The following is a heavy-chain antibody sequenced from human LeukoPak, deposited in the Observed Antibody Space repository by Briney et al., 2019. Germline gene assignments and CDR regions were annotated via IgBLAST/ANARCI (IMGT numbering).Heavy chain of an antibody. V-gene: IGHV4-59*12. CDR3: ARRGIAAAGTVFDY. J-gene: IGHJ4*02. CDR2: IYYSGST. Sequence: PSETLSLTCTVSGGSISSYYWSWIRQPPGKGLEWIGYIYYSGSTNYNPSLKSRVTISVDTSKNQYSLKLSSVTAADTAVYYCARRGIAAAGTVFDYWGQGTLVTVSS. D-gene: IGHD6-13*01. CDR1: GGSISSYY.